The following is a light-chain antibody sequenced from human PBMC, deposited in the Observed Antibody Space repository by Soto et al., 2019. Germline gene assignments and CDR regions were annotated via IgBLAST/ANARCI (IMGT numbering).Light chain of an antibody. V-gene: IGKV3D-20*02. Sequence: ENVLTQSPATLSLSPGEGATLSCRASQTISSSYFAWYQQKPGQAPRLLISGASSRATGIPDRFSGSGSGTDFTLTISSLEPEDFAVYYCQQRSNWPPEITFGQGTRLEIK. CDR2: GAS. CDR1: QTISSSY. CDR3: QQRSNWPPEIT. J-gene: IGKJ5*01.